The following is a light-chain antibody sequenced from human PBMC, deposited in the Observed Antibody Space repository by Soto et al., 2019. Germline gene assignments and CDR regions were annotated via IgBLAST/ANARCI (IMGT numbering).Light chain of an antibody. J-gene: IGKJ1*01. V-gene: IGKV3-15*01. CDR2: GAS. Sequence: EIVMTQSPATLSVSPGERATLSCRASQSVSSNLAWYQQKPGQAPRLLIYGASTRASGIPGRFSGSGSGTEFTLTISSIQFEDFAIYYCQHYNNWPPWTFGQGTKVEIK. CDR3: QHYNNWPPWT. CDR1: QSVSSN.